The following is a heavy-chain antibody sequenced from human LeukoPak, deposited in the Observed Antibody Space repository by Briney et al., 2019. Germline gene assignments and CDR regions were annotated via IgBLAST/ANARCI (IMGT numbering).Heavy chain of an antibody. CDR3: ARGPPTRYMVRGVIDY. CDR1: GFTFSSYW. D-gene: IGHD3-10*01. J-gene: IGHJ4*02. V-gene: IGHV3-7*03. Sequence: GGSLRLSCEASGFTFSSYWMTWVRQAPGTGLEWVANIKQDGSEKYYVDSVKGRFTISRDNAKNSLYLQMNSLRVEDTAVYYCARGPPTRYMVRGVIDYWGQGTLVTVSS. CDR2: IKQDGSEK.